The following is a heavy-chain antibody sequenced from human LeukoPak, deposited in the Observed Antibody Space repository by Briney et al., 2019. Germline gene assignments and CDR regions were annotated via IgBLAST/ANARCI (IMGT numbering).Heavy chain of an antibody. Sequence: AGGSLRLSCAASGFTFSSYGMHWVRPAPGKGLEWVAFIRYDGSNKYYADSVKGRFTISRDNSKNTLYLQMNSLRAEDTAVYYCAKGVPAAVNWFDPWGQGTLVTVSS. CDR3: AKGVPAAVNWFDP. CDR2: IRYDGSNK. D-gene: IGHD2-2*01. CDR1: GFTFSSYG. J-gene: IGHJ5*02. V-gene: IGHV3-30*02.